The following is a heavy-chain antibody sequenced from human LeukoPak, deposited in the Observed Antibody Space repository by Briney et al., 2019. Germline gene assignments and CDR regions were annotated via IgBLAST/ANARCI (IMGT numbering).Heavy chain of an antibody. J-gene: IGHJ6*03. D-gene: IGHD3-10*01. CDR1: GFTFSTYA. CDR2: ISGSTGRT. CDR3: ARGAGSGYYFYMDV. Sequence: GGSLRLSCAASGFTFSTYAMSWVRQAPGKGLEWVSAISGSTGRTYYADSVKGRFTISRDNAKNSLYLQMNSLRAEDTAFYYCARGAGSGYYFYMDVWGKGTTVTVSS. V-gene: IGHV3-23*01.